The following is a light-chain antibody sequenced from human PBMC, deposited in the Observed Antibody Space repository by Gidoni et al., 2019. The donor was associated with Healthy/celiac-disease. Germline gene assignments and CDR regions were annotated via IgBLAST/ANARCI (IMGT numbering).Light chain of an antibody. Sequence: DIVMTQSPATLSVSPGERATLSCRASQSVSSNLAWYQQKPGQAPRHLIYGASTRATGIPARFSGSGSGTEFTITISSLQSEDFAVYYCQQYNNWSPYTFGQXTKLEIK. J-gene: IGKJ2*01. CDR3: QQYNNWSPYT. CDR1: QSVSSN. CDR2: GAS. V-gene: IGKV3-15*01.